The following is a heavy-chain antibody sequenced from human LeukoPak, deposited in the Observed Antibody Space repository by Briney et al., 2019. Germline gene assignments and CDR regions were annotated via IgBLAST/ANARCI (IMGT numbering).Heavy chain of an antibody. D-gene: IGHD5-18*01. V-gene: IGHV3-30*02. J-gene: IGHJ6*03. Sequence: GGSLRLSCAASGFTFSSYGMHWVRQAPGKGLEWVAFIRSDGSNKYYADSVKGRFTISRDNSKNTLYLQMNSLGAEDTAVYYCATGYSYGFALGTYYYYYMDVWGKGTTVTVSS. CDR1: GFTFSSYG. CDR3: ATGYSYGFALGTYYYYYMDV. CDR2: IRSDGSNK.